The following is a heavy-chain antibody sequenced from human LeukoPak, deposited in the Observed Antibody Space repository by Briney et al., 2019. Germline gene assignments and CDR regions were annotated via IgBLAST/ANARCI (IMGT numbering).Heavy chain of an antibody. V-gene: IGHV4-4*02. CDR3: ARLIVGATIWFDY. D-gene: IGHD1-26*01. J-gene: IGHJ4*02. CDR2: IYHSGST. Sequence: SETLSLTCAVSGGSISSSNWWSWVRQPPGKGLEWIGEIYHSGSTNYNPSLKSRVTISVDTSKNQFSLKLSSVTAADTAVYYCARLIVGATIWFDYWGQGTLVTVSS. CDR1: GGSISSSNW.